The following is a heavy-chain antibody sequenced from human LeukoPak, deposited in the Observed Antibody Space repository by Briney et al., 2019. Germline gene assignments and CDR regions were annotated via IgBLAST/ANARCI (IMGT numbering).Heavy chain of an antibody. CDR3: ATDFRAGVIYAFDF. Sequence: GASVKVSCKVSGYSLNTLSIHWVRQASGKGLEWMGHVDSEDGETKYAQRFQGRVTMTEGTSTDTAYMELSSLTSEDTAVYYCATDFRAGVIYAFDFWGQGTMVAVSS. V-gene: IGHV1-24*01. CDR2: VDSEDGET. J-gene: IGHJ3*01. D-gene: IGHD3-22*01. CDR1: GYSLNTLS.